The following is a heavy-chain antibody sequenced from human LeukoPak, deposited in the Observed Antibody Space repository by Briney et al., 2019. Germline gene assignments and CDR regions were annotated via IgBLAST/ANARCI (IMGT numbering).Heavy chain of an antibody. D-gene: IGHD6-6*01. CDR3: ARVMAARREDLNWFDT. J-gene: IGHJ5*02. Sequence: PSETLSLTCTVSGGSFSSSGSYWGWIRQPPGKGLEWIGSIYYSGNTYNPSLKSRVTISVDTSKNQFSLNLTSVNAADTAMYYCARVMAARREDLNWFDTWGQGTQVTVSS. CDR1: GGSFSSSGSY. CDR2: IYYSGNT. V-gene: IGHV4-39*07.